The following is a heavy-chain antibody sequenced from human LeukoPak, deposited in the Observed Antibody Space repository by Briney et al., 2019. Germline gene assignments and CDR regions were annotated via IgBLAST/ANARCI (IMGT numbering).Heavy chain of an antibody. CDR1: GFTFSSYA. D-gene: IGHD6-6*01. J-gene: IGHJ4*02. CDR3: AKDQAWVEYSSSSDEFDY. CDR2: ISGSGGST. Sequence: GGSLRLSCAASGFTFSSYAMSWVRQAPGKGLEWVSAISGSGGSTYYADSVKGRFTISRDNSKNALHLQMNSLRAEDTAVYCCAKDQAWVEYSSSSDEFDYWGQGTLVTVSS. V-gene: IGHV3-23*01.